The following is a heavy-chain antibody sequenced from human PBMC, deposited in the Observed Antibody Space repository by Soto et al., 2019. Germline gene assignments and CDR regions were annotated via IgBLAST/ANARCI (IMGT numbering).Heavy chain of an antibody. V-gene: IGHV3-23*01. CDR3: GPDSSGYYSGFDY. CDR2: ISGSGGST. Sequence: GGSLRLSCAASGFTFSSYAMSWVRQAPGKGLEWVSAISGSGGSTYYADSVKGRFTISRDNSKNTLYLQMNSLRAEDTAVYYCGPDSSGYYSGFDYWGQGTLVTVSP. J-gene: IGHJ4*02. D-gene: IGHD3-22*01. CDR1: GFTFSSYA.